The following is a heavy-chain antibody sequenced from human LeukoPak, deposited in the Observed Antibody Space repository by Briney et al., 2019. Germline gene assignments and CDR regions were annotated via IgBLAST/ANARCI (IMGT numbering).Heavy chain of an antibody. Sequence: PGGSLRLSCAAFGFTFSTHWMRWVRQAPGKGLEWVASIKEEGSEKSYVDSVKGRFTISRDNAKNSVYLQMNSLRAEDTAVYYCARIDRAYYYDSSGYYFDYWGQGTLVTVSS. V-gene: IGHV3-7*01. J-gene: IGHJ4*02. CDR2: IKEEGSEK. D-gene: IGHD3-22*01. CDR3: ARIDRAYYYDSSGYYFDY. CDR1: GFTFSTHW.